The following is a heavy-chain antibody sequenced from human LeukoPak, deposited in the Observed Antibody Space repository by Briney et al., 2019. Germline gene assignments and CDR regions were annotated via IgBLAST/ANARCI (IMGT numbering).Heavy chain of an antibody. CDR2: IRYDGSNK. V-gene: IGHV3-30*02. J-gene: IGHJ4*02. Sequence: PGGSLRLSCAASGFTFSSYGMHWVRQAPGKGLEWVAFIRYDGSNKYYADSVKGRFTISRDNSKNTLYLQMNSLRSEDTAVSYCARVGAGPEYYYDSSGSQPSLDYWGQGTLVTVSS. CDR1: GFTFSSYG. CDR3: ARVGAGPEYYYDSSGSQPSLDY. D-gene: IGHD3-22*01.